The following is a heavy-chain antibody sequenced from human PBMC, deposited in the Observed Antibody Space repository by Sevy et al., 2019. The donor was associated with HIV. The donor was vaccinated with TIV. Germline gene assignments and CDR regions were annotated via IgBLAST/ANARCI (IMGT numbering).Heavy chain of an antibody. CDR2: INSDGSST. V-gene: IGHV3-74*01. CDR1: GFTFSSYW. D-gene: IGHD3-3*01. Sequence: GGSLRLSCAASGFTFSSYWMHWVRQAPGKGLVWVSRINSDGSSTSYADSVKGRFTISRDNAKNTLYLQMNSLRAEDTAVYYCARALGDYDFWSGFDYDYGMDVWGQGTTVTVSS. CDR3: ARALGDYDFWSGFDYDYGMDV. J-gene: IGHJ6*02.